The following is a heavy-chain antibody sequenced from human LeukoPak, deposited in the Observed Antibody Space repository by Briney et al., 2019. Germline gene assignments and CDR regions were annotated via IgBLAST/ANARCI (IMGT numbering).Heavy chain of an antibody. J-gene: IGHJ5*02. CDR3: ARFYCSSTSCYSGEWFDP. Sequence: SETLSLTCTVSGGSISSYYWSWIRQPPGKGLEWIGYIYYSGSTNYNPSLKSRVTISVDTSKNQFSLKLSSVPAADTAVYYCARFYCSSTSCYSGEWFDPWGQGTLVTVSS. D-gene: IGHD2-2*01. CDR1: GGSISSYY. CDR2: IYYSGST. V-gene: IGHV4-59*08.